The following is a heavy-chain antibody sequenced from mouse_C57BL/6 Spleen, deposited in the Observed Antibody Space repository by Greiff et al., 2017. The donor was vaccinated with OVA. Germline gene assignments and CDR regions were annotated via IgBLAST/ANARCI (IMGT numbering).Heavy chain of an antibody. V-gene: IGHV1-80*01. D-gene: IGHD2-5*01. CDR1: GYAFSSYW. CDR3: ARKGDYSNYYFDY. Sequence: VQLQQSGAELVKPGASVKISCKASGYAFSSYWMNWVKQRPGKGLEWIGQIYPGDGDTNYNGKFKGKATLTADKSSSTAYMQLSSLTSEDSAVYFGARKGDYSNYYFDYWGQGTTRTVSS. CDR2: IYPGDGDT. J-gene: IGHJ2*01.